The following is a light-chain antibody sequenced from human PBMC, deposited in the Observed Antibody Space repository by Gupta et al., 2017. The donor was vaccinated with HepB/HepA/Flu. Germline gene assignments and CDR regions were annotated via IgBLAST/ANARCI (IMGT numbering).Light chain of an antibody. CDR3: QSAVSSGTYVV. CDR1: ALPKQY. CDR2: KDS. V-gene: IGLV3-25*03. J-gene: IGLJ2*01. Sequence: SYELTQPPSVSVSPGQTARITCSGDALPKQYAYWYPQKPGQAPVLVIYKDSERPSGIPERFSVSSSGTTVTLTISGAQAEDEADYYCQSAVSSGTYVVFGGGTKLTVL.